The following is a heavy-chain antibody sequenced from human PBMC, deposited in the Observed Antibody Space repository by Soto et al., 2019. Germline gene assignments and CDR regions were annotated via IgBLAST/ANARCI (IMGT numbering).Heavy chain of an antibody. V-gene: IGHV3-11*01. CDR2: ISIGGTPI. D-gene: IGHD3-10*01. J-gene: IGHJ6*02. Sequence: GGSLRLSCEASGFAFSDYYMSWIRQVSGKGLEWVSYISIGGTPIYYANTVKGRFTISRDNAQNSLYLHMTSLTAEDKALYYCVRGREELFYYNSIDVWGQGTTVTVSS. CDR3: VRGREELFYYNSIDV. CDR1: GFAFSDYY.